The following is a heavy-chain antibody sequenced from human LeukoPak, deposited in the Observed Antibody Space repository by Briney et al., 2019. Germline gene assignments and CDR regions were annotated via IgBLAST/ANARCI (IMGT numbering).Heavy chain of an antibody. CDR2: IYYSGST. CDR3: ARVSLVRGAPDYYFDY. J-gene: IGHJ4*02. Sequence: SETLSLTCTVSGGSISSYYWTWIRQPPGKGLESIGYIYYSGSTNYNPSLKSRVTLSLDTSKNQFSLRLSSVTAADTAVYYCARVSLVRGAPDYYFDYWGQGTLVTVSS. V-gene: IGHV4-59*01. D-gene: IGHD3-10*01. CDR1: GGSISSYY.